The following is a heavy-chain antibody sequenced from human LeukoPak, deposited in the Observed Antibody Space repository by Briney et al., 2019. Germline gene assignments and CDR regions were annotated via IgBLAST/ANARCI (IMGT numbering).Heavy chain of an antibody. CDR2: ISSSGAVI. V-gene: IGHV3-48*04. CDR1: GFTFGGYT. CDR3: ARIRSPNEDAFDI. J-gene: IGHJ3*02. Sequence: LPGGSLRLSCAASGFTFGGYTMHWVRQAPGKGLEWLSFISSSGAVIHYADSVKGRFTISRDSAKNSLSLQMNSLRVADTAIYYCARIRSPNEDAFDIWGQGTMVTVSS.